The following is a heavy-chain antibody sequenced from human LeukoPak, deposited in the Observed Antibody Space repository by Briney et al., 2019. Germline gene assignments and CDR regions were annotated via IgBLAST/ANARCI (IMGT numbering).Heavy chain of an antibody. V-gene: IGHV3-21*06. J-gene: IGHJ4*02. D-gene: IGHD1-26*01. CDR2: ISGDSNHV. CDR3: ARVVRGSSLDY. Sequence: PGGSLRLSCGTSGFTLTYYTMNRVRQAPGKGLEWLSSISGDSNHVYYAESVKGRFTISRDNADNSLFLQMDSLRAEDTAIYYCARVVRGSSLDYWGQGTLVTVSS. CDR1: GFTLTYYT.